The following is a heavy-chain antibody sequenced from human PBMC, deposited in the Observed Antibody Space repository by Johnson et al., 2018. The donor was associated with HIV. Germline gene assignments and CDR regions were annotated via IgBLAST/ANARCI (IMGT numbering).Heavy chain of an antibody. CDR1: GFSFSSYY. D-gene: IGHD3-3*01. Sequence: VQLVESGGGVVQPGGSLRLSCAVSGFSFSSYYMSWVRQAPGKGLEWVSVIYSGGSTYYADSVKGRFTISRDNSKNTLYLQMNSLRAEDTAVYYCARVASGAFDIWGQGTMVTVSS. CDR3: ARVASGAFDI. V-gene: IGHV3-66*01. J-gene: IGHJ3*02. CDR2: IYSGGST.